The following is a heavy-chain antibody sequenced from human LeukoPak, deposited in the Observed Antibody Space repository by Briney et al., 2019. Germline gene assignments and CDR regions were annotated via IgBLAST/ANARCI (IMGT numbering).Heavy chain of an antibody. CDR3: ARERVAAAEGYYYGMDV. J-gene: IGHJ6*02. CDR1: GFTFSSYA. V-gene: IGHV3-30-3*01. Sequence: GGSLRLSCAASGFTFSSYAMHWVRQAPGKGLEWVAVISYDGSNKYYADSVKGRFTISRDNAKNSLYLQMNSLRAEDTAVYYCARERVAAAEGYYYGMDVWGQGTTVTVSS. CDR2: ISYDGSNK. D-gene: IGHD6-13*01.